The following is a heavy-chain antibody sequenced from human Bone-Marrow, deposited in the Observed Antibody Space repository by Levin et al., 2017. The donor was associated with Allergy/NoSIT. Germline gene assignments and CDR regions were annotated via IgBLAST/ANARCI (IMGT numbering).Heavy chain of an antibody. D-gene: IGHD4-23*01. V-gene: IGHV4-59*08. CDR2: IYYSGST. Sequence: SETLSLTCTVSGGSISSYYWSWIRQPPGKGLEWIGYIYYSGSTNYNPSLKSRVTISVDTSKNQFSLKLSSVTAADTAVYYCARNYDYGGFQHWGQGTLVTVSS. CDR1: GGSISSYY. CDR3: ARNYDYGGFQH. J-gene: IGHJ1*01.